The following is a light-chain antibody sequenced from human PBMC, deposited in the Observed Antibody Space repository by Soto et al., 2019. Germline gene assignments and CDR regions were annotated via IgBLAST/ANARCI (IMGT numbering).Light chain of an antibody. CDR2: AAS. CDR1: QSIRTN. V-gene: IGKV3D-15*01. J-gene: IGKJ1*01. CDR3: QQYNNWRT. Sequence: EIMLTQSPATLSVSPGERATLSCRASQSIRTNLAWYQQKPGQPPRLLIYAASTRATGIPARFSGSGSGTEFTLTIRSLQSEDFAVYYCQQYNNWRTFGQGTKVDI.